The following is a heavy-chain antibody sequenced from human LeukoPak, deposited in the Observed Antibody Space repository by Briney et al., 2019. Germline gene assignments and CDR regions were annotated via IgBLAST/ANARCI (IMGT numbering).Heavy chain of an antibody. CDR2: IFFSGST. J-gene: IGHJ3*01. CDR1: GVSISSGGYY. D-gene: IGHD2-15*01. CDR3: ARVVAGLAALDV. Sequence: SQTLSPTCTVSGVSISSGGYYWSWIRQHPGKGLEWIGYIFFSGSTYYNPSLESRVNISVDTSENQFSLKVTSVTAADTAVYYCARVVAGLAALDVWGQGTVVTVSS. V-gene: IGHV4-31*03.